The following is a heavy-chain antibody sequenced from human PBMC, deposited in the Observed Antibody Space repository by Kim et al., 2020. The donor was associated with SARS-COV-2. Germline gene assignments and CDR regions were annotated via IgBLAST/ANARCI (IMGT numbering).Heavy chain of an antibody. J-gene: IGHJ4*02. Sequence: GGSLRLSCAASGFTFSSYGMHWVRQAPGKGLEWVAVISYDGSNKYYADSVKGRFTISRDNSKNTLYLQMNSLRAEDTAVYYCANSEGIAVAGIGGPDDYWGQGTLVTVSS. CDR3: ANSEGIAVAGIGGPDDY. V-gene: IGHV3-30*18. CDR1: GFTFSSYG. D-gene: IGHD6-19*01. CDR2: ISYDGSNK.